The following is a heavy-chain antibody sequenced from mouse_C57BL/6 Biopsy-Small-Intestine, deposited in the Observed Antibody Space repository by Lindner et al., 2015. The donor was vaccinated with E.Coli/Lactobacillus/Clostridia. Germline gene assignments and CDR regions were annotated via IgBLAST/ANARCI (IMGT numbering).Heavy chain of an antibody. Sequence: SVKVSCKASGYTFNTYHISWVRQAPGQGLEWMGWISTYNGYTNYAQKLQGRVTMTTDTSTSTAYMELRSLRPDDTATYYCARMPDTSYYYDSSGPRDGLDMWGQGTMVTVSS. CDR3: ARMPDTSYYYDSSGPRDGLDM. D-gene: IGHD1-1*01. J-gene: IGHJ3*02. CDR1: GYTFNTYH. V-gene: IGHV1-4*01. CDR2: ISTYNGYT.